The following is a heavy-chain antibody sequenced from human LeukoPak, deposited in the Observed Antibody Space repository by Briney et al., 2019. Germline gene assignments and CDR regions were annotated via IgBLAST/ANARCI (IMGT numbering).Heavy chain of an antibody. CDR3: ARAHSSGYYPHPFDY. V-gene: IGHV1-69*13. D-gene: IGHD3-22*01. Sequence: SVKVSCKASGGTFSSYAISWVRQAPGQGLEWMGGIIPIFGTANYAQKFQGRVTITADESTSTAYMELSSLRSEDTAVYYCARAHSSGYYPHPFDYWGQGTLVTVSS. J-gene: IGHJ4*02. CDR1: GGTFSSYA. CDR2: IIPIFGTA.